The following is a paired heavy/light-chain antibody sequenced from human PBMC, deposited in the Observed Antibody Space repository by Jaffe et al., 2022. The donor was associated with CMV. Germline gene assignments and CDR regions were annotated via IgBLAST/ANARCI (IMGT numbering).Light chain of an antibody. V-gene: IGLV3-9*01. Sequence: SYELTQPLSVSVALGQTATITCGGKNIGSKNAHWYQQQPGQAPVLVIYGHNNRPSGIPDRFSASNSGNTATLTISRAQAGDEADYYCQVWDSSSEVVFGGGTKLTVL. CDR1: NIGSKN. CDR2: GHN. CDR3: QVWDSSSEVV. J-gene: IGLJ2*01.
Heavy chain of an antibody. CDR2: ITGNSDYI. D-gene: IGHD1-26*01. CDR3: ARDTKYSGSYHPNDWYLDL. CDR1: GFSFSDYS. V-gene: IGHV3-21*02. Sequence: EVQLVESGGGLVKPGGSLRLSCAASGFSFSDYSMNWVRQAPGKGLEWVSSITGNSDYIYYADSVKGRFTISRDNAKNSLFLQMNSLRAEDTAIYYCARDTKYSGSYHPNDWYLDLWGRGNLVTVSS. J-gene: IGHJ2*01.